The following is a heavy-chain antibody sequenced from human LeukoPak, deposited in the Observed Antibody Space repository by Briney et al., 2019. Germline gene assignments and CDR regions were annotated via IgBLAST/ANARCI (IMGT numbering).Heavy chain of an antibody. CDR2: ISGSGGST. D-gene: IGHD3-10*01. J-gene: IGHJ4*02. CDR3: ATRGKGAHRIDY. V-gene: IGHV3-23*01. Sequence: GGSLRLSCAASGFTFSSYAMSWVRQAPGEGLEWVSAISGSGGSTYYADSVKGRFTISRDNSKNTLYLQMNSLRAEDTAVYYCATRGKGAHRIDYWGQGTLVTVSS. CDR1: GFTFSSYA.